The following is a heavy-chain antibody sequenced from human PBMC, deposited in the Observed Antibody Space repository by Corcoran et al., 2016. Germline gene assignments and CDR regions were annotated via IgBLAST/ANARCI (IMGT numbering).Heavy chain of an antibody. CDR3: ARVHTVVVPEPNYYYGMDV. D-gene: IGHD5-18*01. V-gene: IGHV6-1*01. Sequence: QVQLQQSGPGLVKPSQTLSLTCAISGDSVSSNSATWNWIRQSPSRGLEWLGRTYYRSKWYNDYEVSVKSRITINPDTSKNQFSLQLNSVTPEDTSVYYCARVHTVVVPEPNYYYGMDVWCQGTTITVS. CDR1: GDSVSSNSAT. J-gene: IGHJ6*02. CDR2: TYYRSKWYN.